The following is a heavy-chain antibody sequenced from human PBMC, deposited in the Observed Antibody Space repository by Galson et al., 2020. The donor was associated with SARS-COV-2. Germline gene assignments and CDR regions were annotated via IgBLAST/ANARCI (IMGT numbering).Heavy chain of an antibody. D-gene: IGHD6-6*01. CDR3: ARGLSARHGYYYYYYMDV. CDR2: IGTAGDT. CDR1: GFTFSSYD. V-gene: IGHV3-13*01. J-gene: IGHJ6*03. Sequence: GESLKISCAASGFTFSSYDMHWVRQATGKGLEWVSAIGTAGDTYYPGSVKGRFTISRENAKNSLYLQMNSLRAGDTAVYYCARGLSARHGYYYYYYMDVWGKGTTVTVSS.